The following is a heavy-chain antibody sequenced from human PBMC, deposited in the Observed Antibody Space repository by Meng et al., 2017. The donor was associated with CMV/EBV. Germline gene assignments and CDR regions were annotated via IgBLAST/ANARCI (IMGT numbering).Heavy chain of an antibody. V-gene: IGHV5-51*01. CDR1: GYSVTSYW. CDR2: IYPGDSDT. J-gene: IGHJ6*02. Sequence: GGSLRLSCKGSGYSVTSYWIGWVRQMPGKGLEWMGIIYPGDSDTRYSPSFQGQVTISADKSISTAYLQWSSLKASDTAMYYCARPGLYYGMDVWGQGTTVTVSS. CDR3: ARPGLYYGMDV.